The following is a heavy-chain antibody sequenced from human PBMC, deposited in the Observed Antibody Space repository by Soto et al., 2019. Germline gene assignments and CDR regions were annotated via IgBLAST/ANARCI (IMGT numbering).Heavy chain of an antibody. Sequence: PGGSLRLSCAASGFTFDSPYSHGMSWVRQSPGKGPEWVSTISSNGANTHYAESVKGRFTISKDASRNTVHLYMNSLRAEDTATYFCVSWVSAHFDYWGHGTPVTVSS. D-gene: IGHD2-8*01. CDR2: ISSNGANT. CDR1: GFTFDSPYSHG. J-gene: IGHJ4*01. V-gene: IGHV3-23*01. CDR3: VSWVSAHFDY.